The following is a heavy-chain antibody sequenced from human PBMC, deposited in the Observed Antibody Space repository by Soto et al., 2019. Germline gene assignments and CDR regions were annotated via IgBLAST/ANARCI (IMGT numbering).Heavy chain of an antibody. V-gene: IGHV4-30-2*03. J-gene: IGHJ6*02. D-gene: IGHD3-22*01. Sequence: SETLSLTCAVSGGSISSGGYSWSWIRQPPGKGLEWIGYMYHSGSTYYNPSLKSRVTISVDTSKNQFSLKLSSVTAADTAVYYCARRLYYDSSGFEGGGMDVWGQGTTVTVSS. CDR1: GGSISSGGYS. CDR2: MYHSGST. CDR3: ARRLYYDSSGFEGGGMDV.